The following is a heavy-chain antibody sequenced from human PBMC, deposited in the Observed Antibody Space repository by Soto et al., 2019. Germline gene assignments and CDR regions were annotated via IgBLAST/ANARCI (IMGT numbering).Heavy chain of an antibody. D-gene: IGHD3-3*01. Sequence: PSETLSLTCTVSGGSISSYYWSWIRQPPGKGLEWIGYIYYSGSTNYNPSLKSQVTISVDTSKNQFSLKLSSVTAADTAVYYCARETYDFWSGKFDYWGQGTLVTVSS. J-gene: IGHJ4*02. CDR2: IYYSGST. V-gene: IGHV4-59*01. CDR3: ARETYDFWSGKFDY. CDR1: GGSISSYY.